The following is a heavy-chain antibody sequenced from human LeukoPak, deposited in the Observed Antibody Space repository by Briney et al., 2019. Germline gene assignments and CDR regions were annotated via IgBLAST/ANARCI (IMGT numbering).Heavy chain of an antibody. CDR1: GYTFTSYG. J-gene: IGHJ4*02. D-gene: IGHD6-6*01. V-gene: IGHV1-2*02. Sequence: ASVKVSCKASGYTFTSYGISWVRQAPGQGLEWMGWINPNSGGTNYAQKFQGRVTMTRDTSISTAYMELSRLRSDDTAVYYCARDSVGIAARRGDYYFDYWGQGTLVTVSS. CDR3: ARDSVGIAARRGDYYFDY. CDR2: INPNSGGT.